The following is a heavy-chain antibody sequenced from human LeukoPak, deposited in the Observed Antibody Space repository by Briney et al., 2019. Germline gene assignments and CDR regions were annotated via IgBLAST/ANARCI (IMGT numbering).Heavy chain of an antibody. Sequence: PGGSLRLSCAASEFTFSDYYMSWIRQAPGKGLEWVSYISSSGTTIYYADSVKGRFTISRDNSKNTLYLQMNSLRAEDTAVYYCAKSPAAGHRFGGQGTLVTVSS. D-gene: IGHD6-13*01. V-gene: IGHV3-11*01. CDR2: ISSSGTTI. CDR1: EFTFSDYY. J-gene: IGHJ4*02. CDR3: AKSPAAGHRF.